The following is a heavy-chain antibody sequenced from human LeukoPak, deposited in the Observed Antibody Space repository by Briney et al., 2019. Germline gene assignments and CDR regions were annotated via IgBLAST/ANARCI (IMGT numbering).Heavy chain of an antibody. CDR1: GLTFGDYW. CDR2: IKQDGGEN. J-gene: IGHJ3*02. Sequence: GGSLRLSCEASGLTFGDYWMTWVRQAPGKGLECVANIKQDGGENHYVDYVKGRFTISRDNAKNSLSLQMNSLRAEDTAVYYCATYWRYFDWLLSDIWGLGTMVTVSS. CDR3: ATYWRYFDWLLSDI. D-gene: IGHD3-9*01. V-gene: IGHV3-7*05.